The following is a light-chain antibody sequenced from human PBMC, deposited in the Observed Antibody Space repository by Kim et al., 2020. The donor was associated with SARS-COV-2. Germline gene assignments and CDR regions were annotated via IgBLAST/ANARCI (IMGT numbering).Light chain of an antibody. CDR1: TGPVTSGHS. CDR2: GTT. Sequence: PGGTVTLTCASSTGPVTSGHSPNWFQQKPGQPPRALIYGTTIKHSWTPARFSGSLLGGKAALTLSAVQPADEADYYCLLYYDGPWVSGGGTQLTVL. V-gene: IGLV7-43*01. CDR3: LLYYDGPWV. J-gene: IGLJ3*02.